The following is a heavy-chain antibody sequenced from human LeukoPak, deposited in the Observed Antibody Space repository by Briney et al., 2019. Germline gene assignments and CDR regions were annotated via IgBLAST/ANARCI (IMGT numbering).Heavy chain of an antibody. Sequence: SETLSLTCTVSGGSISSYYWSWIRQPPGKGLEWIGYIYYSGSTNYNPSLKSRVTISVDTSKNQFSLKLSSVTAAVTAVYYCASASSGAPADFDYWGQGTLVTVSS. J-gene: IGHJ4*02. CDR1: GGSISSYY. CDR3: ASASSGAPADFDY. D-gene: IGHD6-19*01. CDR2: IYYSGST. V-gene: IGHV4-59*08.